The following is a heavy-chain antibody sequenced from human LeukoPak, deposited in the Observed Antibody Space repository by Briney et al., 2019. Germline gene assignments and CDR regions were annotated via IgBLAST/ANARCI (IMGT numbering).Heavy chain of an antibody. CDR2: INSDGSSR. J-gene: IGHJ4*02. Sequence: PGGSLRLSCAASGFTLSNYWMSWVRQAPGKGLVWVSRINSDGSSRHYADSVKGRFTISRDNAKNTLHLQMTSLRAEDTAVYYCARGGPDSSDYSSLFDYWGRGILVTVSS. CDR1: GFTLSNYW. V-gene: IGHV3-74*01. CDR3: ARGGPDSSDYSSLFDY. D-gene: IGHD3-22*01.